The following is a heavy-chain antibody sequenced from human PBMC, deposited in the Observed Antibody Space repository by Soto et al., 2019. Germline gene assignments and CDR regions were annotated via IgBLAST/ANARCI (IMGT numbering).Heavy chain of an antibody. D-gene: IGHD3-9*01. CDR2: ISSSSSYI. CDR1: GFTFSSYS. J-gene: IGHJ4*02. Sequence: GGSLRLSCAASGFTFSSYSMNWVRQAPGKGLEWVSSISSSSSYIYYADSVKGRFTISRDNAKNSLYLQMNSLRAEDTAVYYCASYYDIWTGYYRYFDYWGQGTLVTVSS. V-gene: IGHV3-21*01. CDR3: ASYYDIWTGYYRYFDY.